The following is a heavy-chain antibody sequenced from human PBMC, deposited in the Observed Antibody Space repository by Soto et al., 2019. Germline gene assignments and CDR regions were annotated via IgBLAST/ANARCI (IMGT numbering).Heavy chain of an antibody. CDR1: GYTFTSYA. J-gene: IGHJ4*02. D-gene: IGHD2-2*01. V-gene: IGHV1-3*01. Sequence: ASVKVSCKASGYTFTSYAMHWVRQAPGQRPEWMGWINAGNGNTKYSQKFQGRVTITRDTSASTAYMELSSLRSEDTAVYYCARVGFYCSSTSCPRYYFDYWGQGTLVTVSS. CDR2: INAGNGNT. CDR3: ARVGFYCSSTSCPRYYFDY.